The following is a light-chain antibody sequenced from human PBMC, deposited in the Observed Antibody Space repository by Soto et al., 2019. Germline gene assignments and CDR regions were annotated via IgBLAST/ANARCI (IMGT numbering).Light chain of an antibody. Sequence: EIVLTQSPGTLSLSPGERATLSCRASQSVSSSYLAWYQQKPGQAPRVLIYGASSRATGIPDRFSGRGSGKDFTLTISRLEPEDFTLYYCQQYGSSPYTFGQGTKLEIK. V-gene: IGKV3-20*01. CDR1: QSVSSSY. CDR2: GAS. J-gene: IGKJ2*01. CDR3: QQYGSSPYT.